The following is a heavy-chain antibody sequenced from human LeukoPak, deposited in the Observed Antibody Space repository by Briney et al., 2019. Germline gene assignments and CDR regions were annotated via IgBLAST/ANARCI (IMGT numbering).Heavy chain of an antibody. Sequence: GGSLRLSCAASGFTFSIYEMTWVRQAPGKGLEWVSVISGGGGSTYYGDNVKGRFTISRDNSKNTLFLQMNSLRVEDTATYYCVKGDTVTTRPNYDDWGQGTLVSVS. J-gene: IGHJ4*02. D-gene: IGHD4-11*01. CDR1: GFTFSIYE. CDR3: VKGDTVTTRPNYDD. V-gene: IGHV3-23*01. CDR2: ISGGGGST.